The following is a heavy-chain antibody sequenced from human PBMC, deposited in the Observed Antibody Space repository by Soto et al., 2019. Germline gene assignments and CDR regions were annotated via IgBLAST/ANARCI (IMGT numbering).Heavy chain of an antibody. CDR3: ARAIVLGDWFDP. Sequence: SETLSLTCTVSGGSISSGSDYWGWVRQPPGKGLEWIGSVFQSGNTYYNPSLESRVAISIDTSNNQFSLKVFSVIAADTAVYYCARAIVLGDWFDPWGQGTLVTVSS. J-gene: IGHJ5*02. V-gene: IGHV4-39*01. D-gene: IGHD2-8*02. CDR2: VFQSGNT. CDR1: GGSISSGSDY.